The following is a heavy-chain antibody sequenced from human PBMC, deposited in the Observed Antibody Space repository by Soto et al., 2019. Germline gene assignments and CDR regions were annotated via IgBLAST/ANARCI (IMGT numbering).Heavy chain of an antibody. CDR2: INHSGST. CDR1: GGSFSGYY. J-gene: IGHJ6*03. Sequence: ASETLSLTCAVYGGSFSGYYWSWIRQPPGKGLEWIGEINHSGSTNYNPSLKSRVTISVDTSKNQFSLKLSSVTAADTAVYYCARAGYCSGTSCYDYYYYYMDVWGKGTTVTVSS. D-gene: IGHD2-2*01. CDR3: ARAGYCSGTSCYDYYYYYMDV. V-gene: IGHV4-34*01.